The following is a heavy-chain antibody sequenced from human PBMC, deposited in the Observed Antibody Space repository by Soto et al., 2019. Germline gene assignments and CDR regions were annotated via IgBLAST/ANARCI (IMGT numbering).Heavy chain of an antibody. V-gene: IGHV3-48*03. CDR1: GFSFKNYD. D-gene: IGHD4-4*01. CDR3: AREMPTDLPYFDL. CDR2: ISDSETAI. Sequence: EVQLVESGGGLVQPGGSLRLSCAASGFSFKNYDMNWVRQAPGKGLEWISHISDSETAIYYADSVSGRFTISRDNAKRSLYLQMNSLTVEDTAVYYCAREMPTDLPYFDLWGQGTLVTVSS. J-gene: IGHJ4*02.